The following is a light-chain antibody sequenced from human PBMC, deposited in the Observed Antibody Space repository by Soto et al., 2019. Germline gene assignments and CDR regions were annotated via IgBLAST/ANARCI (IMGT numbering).Light chain of an antibody. CDR1: SGHSNYA. Sequence: QSVLTQSPSASASLGASVKLTCTLSSGHSNYAITWHQQQPEKGPRYLMNVNSDGSHRKGDGIPDRFSGSSSGAERYLTISSLQSEDEADYYCHTWGTGTWVFGGGTKLTVL. J-gene: IGLJ2*01. CDR3: HTWGTGTWV. V-gene: IGLV4-69*01. CDR2: VNSDGSH.